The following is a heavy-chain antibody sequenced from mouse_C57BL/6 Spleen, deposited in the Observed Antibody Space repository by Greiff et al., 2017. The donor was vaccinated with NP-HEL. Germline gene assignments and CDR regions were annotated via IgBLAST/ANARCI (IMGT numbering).Heavy chain of an antibody. CDR3: ARLGAYYSNYDWYFDV. CDR2: ILPGSGST. V-gene: IGHV1-9*01. Sequence: QVQLQQSGAELMKPGASVKLSCKATGYTFTGYWIEWVKQRPGHGLEWIGEILPGSGSTNYNEKFKGKATFTADTSSNTAYMQLSSLTTEDSAIYYCARLGAYYSNYDWYFDVWGTGTTVTVSS. CDR1: GYTFTGYW. D-gene: IGHD2-5*01. J-gene: IGHJ1*03.